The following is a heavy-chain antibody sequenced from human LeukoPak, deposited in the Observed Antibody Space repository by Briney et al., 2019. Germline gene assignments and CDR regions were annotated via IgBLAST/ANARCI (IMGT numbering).Heavy chain of an antibody. CDR1: GGSFSGYY. J-gene: IGHJ5*02. D-gene: IGHD3-22*01. CDR2: INHSGST. V-gene: IGHV4-34*01. Sequence: SETLSLTCAVYGGSFSGYYWSWIRQPPGKGLEWIGEINHSGSTNYNPSLKSRVTISVDTSKNQFSLKLSSVTAADTAVYYCARGRRTMIGACWFDPWGQGTLVTVSS. CDR3: ARGRRTMIGACWFDP.